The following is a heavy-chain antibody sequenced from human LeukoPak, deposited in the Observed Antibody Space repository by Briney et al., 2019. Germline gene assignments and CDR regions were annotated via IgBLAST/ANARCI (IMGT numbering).Heavy chain of an antibody. CDR3: ARGADFWSGYWRFDY. V-gene: IGHV4-30-2*01. J-gene: IGHJ4*02. Sequence: PSQTLSLTCAVSGGSISSGGYSWSWIRQPPGKGLEWIGYIYHSGSTYYNPSLKSRVTISVDRSKNQFSLKLSSVTAADTAVYYCARGADFWSGYWRFDYWGQGILVTVSS. D-gene: IGHD3-3*01. CDR1: GGSISSGGYS. CDR2: IYHSGST.